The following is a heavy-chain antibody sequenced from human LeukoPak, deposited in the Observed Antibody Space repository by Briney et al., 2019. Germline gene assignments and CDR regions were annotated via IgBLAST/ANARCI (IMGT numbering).Heavy chain of an antibody. CDR2: IYYSGST. CDR3: ARGPLDSGYTYFDY. V-gene: IGHV4-61*01. J-gene: IGHJ4*02. CDR1: GGSVSSGSYY. D-gene: IGHD5-12*01. Sequence: SETLSLTCTVSGGSVSSGSYYWSWIRQPPGKGLEWIGYIYYSGSTNYNPSLKSRVTISVDTSKNQFSLKLSSVTAADTAVYYCARGPLDSGYTYFDYWGQGTLVSVAS.